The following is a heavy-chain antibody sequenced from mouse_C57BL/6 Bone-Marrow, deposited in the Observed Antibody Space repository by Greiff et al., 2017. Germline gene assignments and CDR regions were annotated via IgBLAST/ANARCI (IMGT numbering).Heavy chain of an antibody. J-gene: IGHJ4*01. V-gene: IGHV5-9-1*02. CDR1: GFTFSSYA. CDR2: ISSGGDYI. CDR3: TREGTVVATDAMDY. Sequence: EVKLMESGEGLVKPGGSLKLSCAASGFTFSSYAMSWVRQTPEKRLEWVAYISSGGDYIYYADTVKGRFTISRDNARNTLYLQMSSLKSEDTAMYYCTREGTVVATDAMDYWGQGTSVTVSS. D-gene: IGHD1-1*01.